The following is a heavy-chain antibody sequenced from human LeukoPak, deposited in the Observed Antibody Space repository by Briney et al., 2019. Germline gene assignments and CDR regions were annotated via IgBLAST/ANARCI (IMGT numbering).Heavy chain of an antibody. J-gene: IGHJ4*02. CDR1: GFTFSDYW. CDR2: INSDGRST. D-gene: IGHD5-12*01. Sequence: GGSLRLSCPASGFTFSDYWMHCVRQAPGKGLVWVSRINSDGRSTSYADSVKGRFTISRDNAKNTLYLQMNSLRAEDTALYYCARASDIVATILFDFWGQGTLVTVSS. V-gene: IGHV3-74*01. CDR3: ARASDIVATILFDF.